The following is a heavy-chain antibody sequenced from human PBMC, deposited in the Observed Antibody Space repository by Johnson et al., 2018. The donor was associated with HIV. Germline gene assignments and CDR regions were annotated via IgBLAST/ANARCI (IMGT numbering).Heavy chain of an antibody. J-gene: IGHJ3*02. CDR3: ARDYREATAFDI. D-gene: IGHD1-26*01. Sequence: QEKLVESGGGVVQPGRSLRLSCAASGFTFSSYAMHWVRQAPGKGLEWVAVISYDGSNKYYADSVKGRFTISRDNSKNSLYLQMNSLRAEDTAGYYCARDYREATAFDIWGQGTMVTVSS. CDR1: GFTFSSYA. V-gene: IGHV3-30-3*01. CDR2: ISYDGSNK.